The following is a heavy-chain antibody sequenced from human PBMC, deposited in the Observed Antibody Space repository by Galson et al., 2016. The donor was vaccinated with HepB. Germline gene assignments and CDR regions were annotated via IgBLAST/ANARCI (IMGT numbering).Heavy chain of an antibody. Sequence: ETLSLSCAVYGGSFSGYYWSWIRHPPGKGLEWIGEINHSGSTNYTPSLKSRVTISVDTSKNQYSPKLSFVTAADTAVYYCARRIAVAGNDYWGQGTLVTVSS. V-gene: IGHV4-34*01. CDR1: GGSFSGYY. CDR2: INHSGST. J-gene: IGHJ4*02. D-gene: IGHD6-19*01. CDR3: ARRIAVAGNDY.